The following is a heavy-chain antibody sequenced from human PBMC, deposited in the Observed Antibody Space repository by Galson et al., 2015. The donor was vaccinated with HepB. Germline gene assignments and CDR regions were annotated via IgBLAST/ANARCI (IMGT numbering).Heavy chain of an antibody. V-gene: IGHV3-48*03. D-gene: IGHD3-10*01. CDR2: ISGGGSTI. Sequence: SLRLSCAASGFTFSSYEMNWVRQAPGKGLEWVSYISGGGSTIYYADSVKGRFTISRDNAKNSLYLQMNSLRAEDTAVYYCARDRARGFDYWGQGTLVTVSS. CDR3: ARDRARGFDY. CDR1: GFTFSSYE. J-gene: IGHJ4*02.